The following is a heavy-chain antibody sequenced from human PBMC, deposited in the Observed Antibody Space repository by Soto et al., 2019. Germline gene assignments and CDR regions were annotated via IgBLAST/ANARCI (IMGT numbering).Heavy chain of an antibody. CDR2: IYPSGGST. CDR1: GYTFTNYY. CDR3: ARDFSGPMDY. J-gene: IGHJ4*02. Sequence: ASVKVFCKASGYTFTNYYMHWVRQATGQGLEWMGIIYPSGGSTRNAQKFQGRVTITRATTTSTAYIEQSSLRSEDTAVYYCARDFSGPMDYWGRGTLVTVSS. D-gene: IGHD3-10*01. V-gene: IGHV1-46*01.